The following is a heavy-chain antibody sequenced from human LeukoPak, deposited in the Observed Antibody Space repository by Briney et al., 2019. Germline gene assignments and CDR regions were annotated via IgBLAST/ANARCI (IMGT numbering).Heavy chain of an antibody. J-gene: IGHJ4*02. D-gene: IGHD2-15*01. Sequence: PGGSLRLSCAASGLTFSSYSMNWVRQAPGKGLEWVSSISSSSSYIYYADSVKGRFTISRDNAKNSLYLQMNSLRAEDTAVYYCARQDGGGYCSGGSCSYQYYFDYWGQGTLVTVSS. CDR3: ARQDGGGYCSGGSCSYQYYFDY. CDR2: ISSSSSYI. CDR1: GLTFSSYS. V-gene: IGHV3-21*01.